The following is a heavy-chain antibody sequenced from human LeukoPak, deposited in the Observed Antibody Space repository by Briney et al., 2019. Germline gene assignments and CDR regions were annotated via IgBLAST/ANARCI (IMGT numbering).Heavy chain of an antibody. J-gene: IGHJ6*02. D-gene: IGHD4-17*01. CDR2: ISGSGGST. Sequence: GGSLRLSCAASGFTFSSYAMSWVRQAPGKGLEWVSAISGSGGSTYYADSAKGRFTISRDNSKNTLYLQMNSLRAEDTAVYYCAKDPSNYGDYVPRDYYYYGMDVWGQGTTVTVSS. V-gene: IGHV3-23*01. CDR3: AKDPSNYGDYVPRDYYYYGMDV. CDR1: GFTFSSYA.